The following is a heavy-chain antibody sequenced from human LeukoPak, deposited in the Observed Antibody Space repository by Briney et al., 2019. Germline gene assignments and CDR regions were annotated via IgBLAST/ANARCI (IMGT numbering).Heavy chain of an antibody. CDR3: ATTYCGGDCAYYYYGMDV. CDR1: GGTFSSYA. Sequence: SVKVSCKASGGTFSSYAINWVRQAPGQGLEWMGRIIPIIGIANYAQKFQGRVTITADKSTRTAYMELSSLRSEDTAVYYCATTYCGGDCAYYYYGMDVWGQGTTVTVSS. D-gene: IGHD2-21*02. J-gene: IGHJ6*02. CDR2: IIPIIGIA. V-gene: IGHV1-69*04.